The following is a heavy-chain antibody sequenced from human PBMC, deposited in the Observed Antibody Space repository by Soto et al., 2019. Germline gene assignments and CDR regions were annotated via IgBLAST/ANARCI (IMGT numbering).Heavy chain of an antibody. CDR1: GFTFSSSW. Sequence: EVQLVESGEGLVQPGGSLRLSCVASGFTFSSSWMSWVRQAPGKGLEWVANIKHDGSEIYYVESVKGRFTISRDNAKNSLFVQMNSLRAEDTAVYYCAKDQRPGSPFDFWGQGILVTVSS. CDR2: IKHDGSEI. CDR3: AKDQRPGSPFDF. V-gene: IGHV3-7*01. J-gene: IGHJ4*02.